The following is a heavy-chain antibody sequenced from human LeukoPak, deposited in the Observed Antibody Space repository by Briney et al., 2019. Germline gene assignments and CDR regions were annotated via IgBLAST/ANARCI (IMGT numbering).Heavy chain of an antibody. D-gene: IGHD3-10*01. V-gene: IGHV3-15*01. J-gene: IGHJ4*02. CDR2: IKSKTDGGTT. CDR3: TTGPYDYGSGTYYH. Sequence: GGSLRLSCAASGFTFSNAWMSWVRQAPGKGLEWVGRIKSKTDGGTTDYAAPVKGRFTISRDDSKNTLYVQMNSLKTEDTAVYYCTTGPYDYGSGTYYHWGQGTLDTVSS. CDR1: GFTFSNAW.